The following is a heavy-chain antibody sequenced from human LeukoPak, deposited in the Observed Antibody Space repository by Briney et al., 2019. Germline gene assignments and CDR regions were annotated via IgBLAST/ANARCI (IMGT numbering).Heavy chain of an antibody. Sequence: SETLSLTCTVSGGSISGSSYYWGWIRQPPGKGLEWIGSIYYSGSTYYNPSLKSRVTISVDTSKNQFSLKLSSVTAADTAVYYCARLRPYYDSSGYYGWFDPWGQGTLVTVSS. V-gene: IGHV4-39*01. J-gene: IGHJ5*02. CDR2: IYYSGST. CDR1: GGSISGSSYY. D-gene: IGHD3-22*01. CDR3: ARLRPYYDSSGYYGWFDP.